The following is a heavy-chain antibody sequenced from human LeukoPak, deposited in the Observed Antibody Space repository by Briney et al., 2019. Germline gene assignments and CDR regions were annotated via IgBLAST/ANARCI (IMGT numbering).Heavy chain of an antibody. J-gene: IGHJ5*02. Sequence: SETLSLTCTVSGGSISSSSYYWDWIRQPPGKGLEWIGSIYYSGSTYYNPSLKSRVTIYVDTSKNQFSLKLGSVTAADTAVYYCARHFLQWLENWFDPWGQGTLVTVSS. CDR2: IYYSGST. V-gene: IGHV4-39*01. CDR1: GGSISSSSYY. D-gene: IGHD6-19*01. CDR3: ARHFLQWLENWFDP.